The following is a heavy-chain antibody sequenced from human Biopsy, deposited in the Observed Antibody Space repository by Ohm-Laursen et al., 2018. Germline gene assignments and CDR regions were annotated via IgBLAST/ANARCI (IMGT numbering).Heavy chain of an antibody. V-gene: IGHV2-70*11. CDR3: ARTPILIVSTGLVYRHRRHLQGMDV. Sequence: TQTLTLTSSFSGFSLSARGMCVSWIRQAPGKALEWLARVDWDDYKDYSASLQTKLSISKDTSNDQVVLTVNNVDPADTATYYCARTPILIVSTGLVYRHRRHLQGMDVWGQGIAVTVS. CDR2: VDWDDYK. D-gene: IGHD1-1*01. J-gene: IGHJ6*02. CDR1: GFSLSARGMC.